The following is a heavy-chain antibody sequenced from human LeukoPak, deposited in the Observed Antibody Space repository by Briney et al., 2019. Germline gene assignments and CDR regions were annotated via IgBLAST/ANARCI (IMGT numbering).Heavy chain of an antibody. CDR2: INPSGSST. Sequence: ASVKVSCKASGYTFTSYCMHWVRQAPGQGLEWMGIINPSGSSTNYAQKLQGRVTMTTDTSTSTAYMELRSLRSDDTAVYYCARDDYDFWSGSYGMDVWGQGTTVTVSS. J-gene: IGHJ6*02. CDR1: GYTFTSYC. V-gene: IGHV1-46*01. CDR3: ARDDYDFWSGSYGMDV. D-gene: IGHD3-3*01.